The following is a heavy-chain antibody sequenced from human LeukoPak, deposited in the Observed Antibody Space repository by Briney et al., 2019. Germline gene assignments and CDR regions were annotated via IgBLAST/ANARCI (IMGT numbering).Heavy chain of an antibody. CDR3: ASRIATAGSVDY. CDR2: INSDGKTT. J-gene: IGHJ4*02. Sequence: PGGSLRLSCAASGFTFSDYSMNWVRQAPGKGLEDLSYINSDGKTTWYADSVKGRFTASRDNAKNSLYLQMNSLRAEDTAVYYCASRIATAGSVDYWGQGTLVTVSS. D-gene: IGHD6-13*01. V-gene: IGHV3-48*01. CDR1: GFTFSDYS.